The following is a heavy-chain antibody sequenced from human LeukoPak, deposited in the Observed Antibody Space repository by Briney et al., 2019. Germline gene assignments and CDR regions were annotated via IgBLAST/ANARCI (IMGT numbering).Heavy chain of an antibody. CDR1: GFTVSSNY. D-gene: IGHD2-21*02. CDR2: IYSGGGT. J-gene: IGHJ3*02. V-gene: IGHV3-66*02. Sequence: GGSLRLSCAASGFTVSSNYMSWVRQAPGKGLERVSVIYSGGGTDYADSVKGRFTISRDNSKNTLYLQMNSLRDEDTAVYYCARAVGVPAIHNAFDIWGQGTMVTVSS. CDR3: ARAVGVPAIHNAFDI.